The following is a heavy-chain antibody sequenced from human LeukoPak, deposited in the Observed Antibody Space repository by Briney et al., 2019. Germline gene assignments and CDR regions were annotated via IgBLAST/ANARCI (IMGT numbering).Heavy chain of an antibody. Sequence: SGLTLVYPTPALTVTCTFSGLSLSTRGVGVGWVCQPTGKALDWLALIYWDDDKRYSPALKSRLTITKDTSKNQVVLTMTNMDPVDTATYYCAHQAHSIAVAAAFDYWGQGTLVTVSS. CDR3: AHQAHSIAVAAAFDY. CDR1: GLSLSTRGVG. V-gene: IGHV2-5*02. D-gene: IGHD6-19*01. J-gene: IGHJ4*02. CDR2: IYWDDDK.